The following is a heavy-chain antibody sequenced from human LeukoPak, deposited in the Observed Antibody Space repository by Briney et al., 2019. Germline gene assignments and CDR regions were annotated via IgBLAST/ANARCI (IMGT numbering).Heavy chain of an antibody. J-gene: IGHJ6*02. CDR3: ARDRQSIFGVVPPGSYYYYYGMDV. V-gene: IGHV1-18*01. CDR2: ISAYNGNT. D-gene: IGHD3-3*01. Sequence: GPVKVSCKASGYTFTSYGISWVRQAPGQGLEWMGWISAYNGNTNNAQKLQGRVTMTTDTSTSTAYMELRSLRSDDTAVYYCARDRQSIFGVVPPGSYYYYYGMDVWGQGTTVTVSS. CDR1: GYTFTSYG.